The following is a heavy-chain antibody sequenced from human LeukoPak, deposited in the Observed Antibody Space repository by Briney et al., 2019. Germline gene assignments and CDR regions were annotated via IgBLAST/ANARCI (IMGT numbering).Heavy chain of an antibody. CDR3: ARYSGSYSGFDY. CDR2: IYYSGSI. CDR1: GGSISSYY. J-gene: IGHJ4*02. D-gene: IGHD1-26*01. V-gene: IGHV4-59*08. Sequence: SETLSLTCTVSGGSISSYYWSWIRQPPGKGLEWIGYIYYSGSINYNPSLKSRVTISEDTSKNQFSLKLRSVTAADTAVYYCARYSGSYSGFDYWGQGTLVTVSS.